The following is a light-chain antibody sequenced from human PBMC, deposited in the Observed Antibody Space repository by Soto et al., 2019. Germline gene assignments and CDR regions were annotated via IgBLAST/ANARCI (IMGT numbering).Light chain of an antibody. CDR3: ASYTTSRTYA. J-gene: IGLJ1*01. CDR1: SSDVGGYSY. Sequence: QSALTQPASVSGSPGQSIAISCTGTSSDVGGYSYVSWYQQQPGKAPKLVISDVSNRPSGVSDRFSGSKSGNTASLTISGLQTEDEADYSCASYTTSRTYAFGTGTTVTV. CDR2: DVS. V-gene: IGLV2-14*01.